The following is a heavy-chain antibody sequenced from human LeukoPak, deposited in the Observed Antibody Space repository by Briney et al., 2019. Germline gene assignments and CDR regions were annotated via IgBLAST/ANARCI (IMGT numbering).Heavy chain of an antibody. CDR1: GGSISSGSYY. D-gene: IGHD3-10*01. CDR3: ARAGGFTILRGAVNNWFDP. J-gene: IGHJ5*02. CDR2: IYYSGST. Sequence: SETLSLTCTVSGGSISSGSYYWSWIRQPAGKGLEWIGYIYYSGSTYYNPSLKSRVTISVDTSKNQFSLKLSSVTAADTAVYYCARAGGFTILRGAVNNWFDPWGQGTLVTISS. V-gene: IGHV4-61*10.